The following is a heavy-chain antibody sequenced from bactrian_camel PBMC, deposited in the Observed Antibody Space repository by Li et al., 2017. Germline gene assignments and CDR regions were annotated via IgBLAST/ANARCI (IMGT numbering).Heavy chain of an antibody. CDR3: AASPTRLLTYGGSWRGTAKPPLCRAVENDYPY. CDR1: GLTFEGGN. Sequence: HVQLVESGGGAVQTGGSLRLTCTAVGLTFEGGNQGWYRETPGNEFELVSSIAPDGSRWYADSVQGRFTISRNVLPERLSLQMTRLKAEDTAMYYCAASPTRLLTYGGSWRGTAKPPLCRAVENDYPYWGQGTQVTVS. D-gene: IGHD6*01. CDR2: IAPDGSR. V-gene: IGHV3S55*01. J-gene: IGHJ4*01.